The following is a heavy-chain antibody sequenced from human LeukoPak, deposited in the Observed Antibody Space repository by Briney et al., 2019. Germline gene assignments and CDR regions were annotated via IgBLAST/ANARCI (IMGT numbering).Heavy chain of an antibody. CDR2: ISGDGGST. V-gene: IGHV3-43*02. Sequence: PGGSLRLSCAASGFTFDDYAMHWVRQVPGKGLEWVSVISGDGGSTSHADSVKGRFTISRDSSKNSLYLQMNSLRTEDTAFYYCAKSYGSYYYSGMDVWGQGTTVTVSS. D-gene: IGHD4-17*01. CDR3: AKSYGSYYYSGMDV. CDR1: GFTFDDYA. J-gene: IGHJ6*02.